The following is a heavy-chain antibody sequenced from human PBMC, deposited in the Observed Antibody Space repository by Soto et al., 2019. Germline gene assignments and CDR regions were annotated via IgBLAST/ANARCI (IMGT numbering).Heavy chain of an antibody. V-gene: IGHV1-8*01. CDR3: ARGTGGGGAIFGMLIGSRNSCADV. J-gene: IGHJ6*04. D-gene: IGHD3-3*01. CDR1: GYTFTDYD. Sequence: QVQLVQSGTEVKKPGASVKVSCKASGYTFTDYDINWVRQAPGQGLEWMGWVNPNSGNTGYAQRCEGSVTMTTNTSPTTAKIELSSLTTDDTAVYYCARGTGGGGAIFGMLIGSRNSCADVWAKGPRSLSPQ. CDR2: VNPNSGNT.